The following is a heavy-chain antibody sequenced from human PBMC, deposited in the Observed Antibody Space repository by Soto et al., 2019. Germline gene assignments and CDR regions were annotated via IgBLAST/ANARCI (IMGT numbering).Heavy chain of an antibody. Sequence: EVQLLESGGGLVQPGGSLRLSCAVSGFSFSTYGVTWVRQAPGKGLEWVSGVSGCSGTTHYADSVKGRFTITGDTSKNTVYLQMNSLRVEDTAVYYCAKWNGYGDHWGQGTLVTVSS. CDR2: VSGCSGTT. CDR1: GFSFSTYG. V-gene: IGHV3-23*01. D-gene: IGHD1-1*01. CDR3: AKWNGYGDH. J-gene: IGHJ4*02.